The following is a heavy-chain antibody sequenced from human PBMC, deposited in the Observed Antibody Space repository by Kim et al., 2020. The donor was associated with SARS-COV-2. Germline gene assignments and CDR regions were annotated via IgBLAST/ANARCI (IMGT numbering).Heavy chain of an antibody. Sequence: GSTYYEDSVKGRFTISRDNYNNTLYIQMDSLRAEDTAIYYCARDRAGRLDYWGQGTLVTVSS. CDR3: ARDRAGRLDY. V-gene: IGHV3-66*01. D-gene: IGHD6-25*01. CDR2: GST. J-gene: IGHJ4*02.